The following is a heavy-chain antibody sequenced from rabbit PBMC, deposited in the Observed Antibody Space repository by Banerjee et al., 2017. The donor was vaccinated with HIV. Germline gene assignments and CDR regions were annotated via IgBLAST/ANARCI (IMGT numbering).Heavy chain of an antibody. D-gene: IGHD8-1*01. J-gene: IGHJ6*01. CDR3: ARGSGSTNYPFYYGMDL. CDR2: INTSSGNT. Sequence: QEQLEESGGDLVKPEGSLTLTCTASGFSFSNKYVMCWVRQAPGKGLEWIACINTSSGNTVYASWAKGRFTISKTSSTTVTLQMTSLTAADTATYFCARGSGSTNYPFYYGMDLWGQGTLVTVS. CDR1: GFSFSNKYV. V-gene: IGHV1S45*01.